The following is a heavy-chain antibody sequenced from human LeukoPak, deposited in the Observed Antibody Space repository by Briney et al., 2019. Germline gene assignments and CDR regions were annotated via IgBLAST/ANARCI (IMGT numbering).Heavy chain of an antibody. J-gene: IGHJ5*01. D-gene: IGHD6-19*01. Sequence: SQTLSLTCTVSGGSISSSSYWWGWFRQPPGKGLGWIGSIYYSGSTYYNPSLKSRVTISVDTSKNQFSLKLSSVTAADTAVYYCARREAVAGTGNWFDPWGQGTLVTVSS. CDR2: IYYSGST. CDR3: ARREAVAGTGNWFDP. CDR1: GGSISSSSYW. V-gene: IGHV4-39*01.